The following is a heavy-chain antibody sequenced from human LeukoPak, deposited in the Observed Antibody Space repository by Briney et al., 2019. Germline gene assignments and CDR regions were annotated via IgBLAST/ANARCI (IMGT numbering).Heavy chain of an antibody. Sequence: ASVKVSCKASGYTFTGAYIHWVRQAPGQGLEWMGWINPSGGSTSYAQKFQGRVTMTRDTSTSTVYMELSSLRSEDTVVYYCARGGTVARDDFDYWGQGTLVTVSS. V-gene: IGHV1-46*01. CDR2: INPSGGST. D-gene: IGHD4-11*01. CDR3: ARGGTVARDDFDY. J-gene: IGHJ4*02. CDR1: GYTFTGAY.